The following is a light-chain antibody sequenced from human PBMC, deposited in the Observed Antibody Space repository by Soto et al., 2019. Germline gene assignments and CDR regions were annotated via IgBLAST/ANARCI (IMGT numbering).Light chain of an antibody. Sequence: EIVLTQSPATLSLSPGERATLSCRASQSVSSYLAWYQQKPGQAPRLLIYDASNRATGIPARFSGSGSGTDFTLTNSSLAPEDFAVYYCQQRSNWPPYTFGQGTKLEIK. V-gene: IGKV3-11*01. CDR2: DAS. CDR3: QQRSNWPPYT. CDR1: QSVSSY. J-gene: IGKJ2*01.